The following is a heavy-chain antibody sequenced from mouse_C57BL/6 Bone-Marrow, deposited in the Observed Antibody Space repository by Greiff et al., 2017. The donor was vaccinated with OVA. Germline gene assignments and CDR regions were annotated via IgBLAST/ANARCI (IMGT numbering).Heavy chain of an antibody. J-gene: IGHJ3*01. V-gene: IGHV1-81*01. CDR3: ARSGLPAWFAY. D-gene: IGHD2-2*01. CDR1: GYTFTSYG. CDR2: IYPRSGNT. Sequence: LVESGAELARPGASVKLSCKASGYTFTSYGISWVKQRTGQGLEWIGEIYPRSGNTYYNEKFKGKATLTADKSSSTAYMELRSLTSEDSAVYFCARSGLPAWFAYWGQGTLVTVSA.